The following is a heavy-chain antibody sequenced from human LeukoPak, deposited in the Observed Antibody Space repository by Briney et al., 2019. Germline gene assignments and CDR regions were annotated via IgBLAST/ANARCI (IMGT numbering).Heavy chain of an antibody. J-gene: IGHJ6*04. D-gene: IGHD3-10*02. CDR3: AELGITMVGGV. CDR2: ISSSGSTI. V-gene: IGHV3-48*04. Sequence: PGGSLRLSCAASGFTFSSSWMTWVRQAPGKGLEWVSYISSSGSTIYYADSVKGRFTISRDNAKNSLYPQMNNLRAEDTAVYYCAELGITMVGGVWGKGTTVTISS. CDR1: GFTFSSSW.